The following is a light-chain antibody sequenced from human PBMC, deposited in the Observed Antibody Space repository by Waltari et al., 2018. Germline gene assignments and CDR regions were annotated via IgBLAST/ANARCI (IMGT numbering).Light chain of an antibody. J-gene: IGLJ3*02. V-gene: IGLV1-44*01. Sequence: QSVLTQPPSASGTPGQRVTISCSGSSSNIASSTIPRYQQLPGTAPKLLMYSDNQRPSGVPDRFSGSKSGTSASLAISGLQSEDEADYYCAAWDDSLNLWVFGGGTELTVL. CDR1: SSNIASST. CDR2: SDN. CDR3: AAWDDSLNLWV.